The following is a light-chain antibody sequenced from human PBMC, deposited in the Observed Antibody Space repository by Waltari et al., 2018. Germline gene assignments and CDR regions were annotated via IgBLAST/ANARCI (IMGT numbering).Light chain of an antibody. CDR1: QDLKHC. CDR3: LQYENLPYT. V-gene: IGKV1-33*01. J-gene: IGKJ2*01. CDR2: DAS. Sequence: DIQMTQSPSSLSPSLGDSVTTSCQASQDLKHCLNWYLQKPGTDPHLLIYDASKLDRQVPSRFTGSGSGTDFSLTISDLQVEDVGTYYCLQYENLPYTFGQGTRLEIK.